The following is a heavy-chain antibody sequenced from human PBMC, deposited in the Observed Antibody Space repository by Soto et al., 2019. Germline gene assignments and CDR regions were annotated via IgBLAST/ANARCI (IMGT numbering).Heavy chain of an antibody. Sequence: SETLSLTCTVSDGSISSGGYYWSWIRQHPGKGLEWIGYIYYSGSTYYNPSLKSRVTISVDTSKNQFSLKLSSVTAVDTAVYYCARVRSGGADYWGQGTLVTVSS. CDR2: IYYSGST. CDR3: ARVRSGGADY. D-gene: IGHD1-26*01. J-gene: IGHJ4*02. V-gene: IGHV4-31*03. CDR1: DGSISSGGYY.